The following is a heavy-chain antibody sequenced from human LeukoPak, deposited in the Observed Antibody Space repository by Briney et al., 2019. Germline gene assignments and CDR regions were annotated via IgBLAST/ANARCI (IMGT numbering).Heavy chain of an antibody. CDR3: ARVFTGSSSAPGFHYMDV. V-gene: IGHV1-18*01. CDR1: GYTFTSYG. D-gene: IGHD6-6*01. J-gene: IGHJ6*03. CDR2: ISAYNGNT. Sequence: ASVKVSCKASGYTFTSYGISWVRQAPGQGLEWMGWISAYNGNTNYAQKLQGRVTMTTDTSTSTAYMELRSLRSDGTAVYYCARVFTGSSSAPGFHYMDVWGKGTTVTVSS.